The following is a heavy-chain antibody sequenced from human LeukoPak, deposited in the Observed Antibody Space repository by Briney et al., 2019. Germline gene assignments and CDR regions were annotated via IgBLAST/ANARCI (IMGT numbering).Heavy chain of an antibody. V-gene: IGHV1-69*04. D-gene: IGHD1-26*01. Sequence: ASVKVSCKASGGTFSSYAISWVRQAPGQGLEWMGRIIPILGIANYAQKFQGRVTITADKSTSTAYMELSSLRSEDTAVYYCARGGSYYPTGGEIDYWGQGTLVTVSS. CDR1: GGTFSSYA. CDR3: ARGGSYYPTGGEIDY. J-gene: IGHJ4*02. CDR2: IIPILGIA.